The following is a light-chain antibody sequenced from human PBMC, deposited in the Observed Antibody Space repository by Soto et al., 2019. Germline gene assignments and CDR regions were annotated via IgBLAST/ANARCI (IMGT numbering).Light chain of an antibody. CDR2: AAS. Sequence: DIQMTQSPSSLSASVGDRVTITCRASQSISSYLNWYQQKPGKAPKLLIYAASSLQSGVPSTFSGSGSGIYFTLTIRSLQPEPFATYYCHQSYRTFTFGPGTKGHIQ. CDR1: QSISSY. CDR3: HQSYRTFT. V-gene: IGKV1-39*01. J-gene: IGKJ3*01.